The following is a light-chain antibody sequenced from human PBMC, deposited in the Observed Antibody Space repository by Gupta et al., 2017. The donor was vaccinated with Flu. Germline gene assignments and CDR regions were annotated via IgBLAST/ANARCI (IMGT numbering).Light chain of an antibody. CDR3: QQSYTTPALT. CDR1: QSITNY. J-gene: IGKJ4*01. CDR2: TAS. Sequence: DRINITCRASQSITNYLNWYQQKPGKAPKLLIYTASNLQSGVPLRFSGSGSGTDFTLTINSLQPEDFATYYCQQSYTTPALTFGGGTKVEIK. V-gene: IGKV1-39*01.